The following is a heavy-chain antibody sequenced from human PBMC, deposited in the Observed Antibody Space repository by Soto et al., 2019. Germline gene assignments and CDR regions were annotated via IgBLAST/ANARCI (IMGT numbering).Heavy chain of an antibody. V-gene: IGHV3-21*01. CDR3: ASLVDTAMVTYYGMDV. J-gene: IGHJ6*02. Sequence: EVQLVESGGGLVKPGGSLRLSCAASGFTFSSYSMNWVRQAPGKGLGWVSSISSSSSYIYYADSVKGRFTISRDNAKNSLYLQMNSLRAEDTAVYYCASLVDTAMVTYYGMDVWGQGTTVTVSS. CDR1: GFTFSSYS. CDR2: ISSSSSYI. D-gene: IGHD5-18*01.